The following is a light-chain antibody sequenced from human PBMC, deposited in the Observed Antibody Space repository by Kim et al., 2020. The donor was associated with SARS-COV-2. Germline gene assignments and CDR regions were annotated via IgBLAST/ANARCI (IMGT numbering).Light chain of an antibody. J-gene: IGLJ3*02. Sequence: SYELTQPPSVSVSPGQTASITCSGDKLADKYVSWYHQKSGQSPVLVIYQDTQRPSGIPERLSGSNSGNAATLTISGTQAMDEADYYCQAWDGKTAVFGGG. CDR3: QAWDGKTAV. CDR1: KLADKY. CDR2: QDT. V-gene: IGLV3-1*01.